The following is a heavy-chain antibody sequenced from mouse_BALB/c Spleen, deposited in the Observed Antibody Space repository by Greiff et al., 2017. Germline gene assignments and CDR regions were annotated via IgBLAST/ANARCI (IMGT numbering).Heavy chain of an antibody. Sequence: QVQLKESGAELVRPGVSVKISCKGSGYTFTDYAMHWVKQSHAKSLEWIGVISTYYGDASYNQKFKGKATMTVDKSSSTAYMELARLTSEDSAIYYCAREKDGNGAWFAYWGQGTLVTVSA. V-gene: IGHV1S137*01. CDR1: GYTFTDYA. D-gene: IGHD2-1*01. CDR2: ISTYYGDA. CDR3: AREKDGNGAWFAY. J-gene: IGHJ3*01.